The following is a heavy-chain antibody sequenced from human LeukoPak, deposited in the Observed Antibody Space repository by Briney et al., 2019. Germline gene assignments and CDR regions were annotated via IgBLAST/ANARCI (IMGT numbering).Heavy chain of an antibody. J-gene: IGHJ3*02. CDR2: IYFTGST. Sequence: PSETLSLTCTVSGGSISSSSHYWGWIRPPPGKGLGWIVSIYFTGSTYYNPSLKSRVSMSVDTSRNQFSLKLSSVTAADAAVFYCARVGIATVVTHGFDIWGQGTMVTVSS. V-gene: IGHV4-39*07. CDR1: GGSISSSSHY. CDR3: ARVGIATVVTHGFDI. D-gene: IGHD6-13*01.